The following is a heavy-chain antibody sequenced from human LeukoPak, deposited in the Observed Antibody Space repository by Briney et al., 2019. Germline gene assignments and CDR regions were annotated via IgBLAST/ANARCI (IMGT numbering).Heavy chain of an antibody. D-gene: IGHD2-15*01. CDR2: ISWNSGSI. Sequence: GRSLRLSCVTSGFTFDDYAMHWVRQAPGKGLEWVSGISWNSGSIGYADSVKGRFTISRDNAKNSVYLQMNSLRVEDTAVYYCGRGWAVDFWGQGTLVTVSS. J-gene: IGHJ4*02. CDR3: GRGWAVDF. CDR1: GFTFDDYA. V-gene: IGHV3-9*01.